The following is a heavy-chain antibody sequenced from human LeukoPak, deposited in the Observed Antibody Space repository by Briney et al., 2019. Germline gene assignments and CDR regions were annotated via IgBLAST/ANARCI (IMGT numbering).Heavy chain of an antibody. CDR2: IYYSGST. CDR1: VGSIRGSSYY. Sequence: SETLSLTCTVSVGSIRGSSYYGGWIRQPPGKGLEWIGSIYYSGSTYYNPSLKSRVTISVDTSTNQFSLKLSSVPAADTAVYYCAIRGTVTTERFDYWGQGTLVTVSS. D-gene: IGHD4-11*01. J-gene: IGHJ4*02. CDR3: AIRGTVTTERFDY. V-gene: IGHV4-39*01.